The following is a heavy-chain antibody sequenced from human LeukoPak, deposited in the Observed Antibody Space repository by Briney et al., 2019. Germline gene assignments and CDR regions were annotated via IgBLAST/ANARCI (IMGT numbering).Heavy chain of an antibody. J-gene: IGHJ4*02. CDR3: ARRDYYDSSGYYVGTFDY. Sequence: SETLSLTCTVSGGSISSGGYYWSWIRQPPGKGLEWIGEINHSGSTNYNPSLKSRVTISVDTSKNQFSLKLSSVTAADTAVYYCARRDYYDSSGYYVGTFDYWGQGTLVTVSS. CDR2: INHSGST. V-gene: IGHV4-39*07. CDR1: GGSISSGGYY. D-gene: IGHD3-22*01.